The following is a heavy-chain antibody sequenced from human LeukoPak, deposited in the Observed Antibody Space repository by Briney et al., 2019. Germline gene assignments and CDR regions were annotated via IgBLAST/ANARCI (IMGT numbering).Heavy chain of an antibody. CDR2: FDPEDGET. J-gene: IGHJ3*02. V-gene: IGHV1-24*01. CDR1: GYTLTELS. Sequence: ASVKVSCKVSGYTLTELSMHWVRQAPGKGLEWMGGFDPEDGETIYAQKFQGRVTMTEDTSTDTAYMELSSLRSEDTAVYYCATDRSMSYAFEIWGQGTMVTVSS. CDR3: ATDRSMSYAFEI. D-gene: IGHD3-10*01.